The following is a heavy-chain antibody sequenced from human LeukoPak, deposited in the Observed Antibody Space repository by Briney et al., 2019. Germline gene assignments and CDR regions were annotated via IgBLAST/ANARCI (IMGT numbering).Heavy chain of an antibody. CDR3: ATSHDVKTAPYDL. V-gene: IGHV4-4*09. CDR1: GGSISSYC. D-gene: IGHD2-21*01. J-gene: IGHJ5*02. Sequence: SETLSLTCTVSGGSISSYCWSWVRQSPGKGLEWIGYIFTSGRIDYNPSLKSRVTMSVDTSKNQLSMELRFLTAADTAVYYCATSHDVKTAPYDLWGQGTLVTVSS. CDR2: IFTSGRI.